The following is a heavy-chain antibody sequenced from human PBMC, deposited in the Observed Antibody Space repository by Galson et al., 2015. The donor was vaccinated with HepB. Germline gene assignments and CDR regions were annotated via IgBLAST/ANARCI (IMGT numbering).Heavy chain of an antibody. J-gene: IGHJ6*02. CDR1: GDSVSSNSAA. Sequence: CAISGDSVSSNSAAWNWIRQSPSRGLEWLGRTYYRSKWYNDYAVSVKSRITINPDTSKNQFSLQLNSVTPEDTAVYYCARAYYDILTGYYKIYYYGMDVWGQGTTVTVSS. CDR3: ARAYYDILTGYYKIYYYGMDV. V-gene: IGHV6-1*01. D-gene: IGHD3-9*01. CDR2: TYYRSKWYN.